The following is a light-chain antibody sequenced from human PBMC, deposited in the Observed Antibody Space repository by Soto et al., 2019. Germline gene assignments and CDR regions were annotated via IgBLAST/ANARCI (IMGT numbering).Light chain of an antibody. V-gene: IGLV2-23*02. CDR2: DVS. CDR3: CSYAGTGAFV. Sequence: QSALTQPASVSGSPGQSITLSCPGTSSDVGNFNLVSWYQQHPGKAPKVLIYDVSKRPSGVSNRFSGSKSGNTASLPMSGLQAEDEGDYYCCSYAGTGAFVFGTGTKLTVL. CDR1: SSDVGNFNL. J-gene: IGLJ1*01.